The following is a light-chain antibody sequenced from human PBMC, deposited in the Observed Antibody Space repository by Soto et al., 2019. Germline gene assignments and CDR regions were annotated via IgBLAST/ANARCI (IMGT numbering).Light chain of an antibody. CDR1: QSVSNNY. CDR3: QQYGSSPPYT. V-gene: IGKV3-20*01. CDR2: GSS. J-gene: IGKJ2*01. Sequence: EVVLTQSPGTLSLSPGERASLSCRASQSVSNNYLAWYQQKPGQSPKLLIFGSSDRATGIPDRFSGSGSGTDFTLTISRLEPEDFPVYYYQQYGSSPPYTFGQGTKLQIK.